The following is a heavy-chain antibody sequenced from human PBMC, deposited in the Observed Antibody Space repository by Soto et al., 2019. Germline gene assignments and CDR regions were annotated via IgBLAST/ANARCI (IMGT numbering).Heavy chain of an antibody. D-gene: IGHD4-17*01. CDR3: ARGDGKTFGDSRVNWLDP. CDR1: GGSFSGYF. Sequence: PSETLSLTCAVYGGSFSGYFWIWIRQPPGKALEWIGEINHSGSTDFNPSLKSRVTISVDPSRDQFSLRLSSVTAADTAVYYCARGDGKTFGDSRVNWLDPWGQGTLVTVSS. V-gene: IGHV4-34*01. CDR2: INHSGST. J-gene: IGHJ5*02.